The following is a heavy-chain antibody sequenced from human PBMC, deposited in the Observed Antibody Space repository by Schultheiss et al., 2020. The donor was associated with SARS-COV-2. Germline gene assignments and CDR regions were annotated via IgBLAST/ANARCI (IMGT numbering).Heavy chain of an antibody. CDR3: AHSDSLGYCSGSDCFLKRFDP. V-gene: IGHV2-70*12. J-gene: IGHJ5*02. CDR1: GFSLNTYGVG. D-gene: IGHD2-15*01. CDR2: IDWDDDK. Sequence: SGPTLVKPTQTLTLTCTFSGFSLNTYGVGVGWIRQPPGKALEWLALIDWDDDKYYSTSLKTRLTISKDTSKNQVVLTMANMDPVDKATYYCAHSDSLGYCSGSDCFLKRFDPWGQGTLVTVSS.